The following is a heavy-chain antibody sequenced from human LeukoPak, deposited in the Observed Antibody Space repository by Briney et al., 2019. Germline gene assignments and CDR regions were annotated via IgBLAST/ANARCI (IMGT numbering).Heavy chain of an antibody. CDR1: GFTFSSYA. Sequence: GGSLRLSCAVSGFTFSSYAMNWVRQAPGKGLEWVSAISGSGSTTYYADPVKGRFTISRDNSKNTLFLQMNSLTAEDTAIYSCARPRLEYCSGGSCFDAFDIWGQGTMVTVSS. CDR2: ISGSGSTT. J-gene: IGHJ3*02. D-gene: IGHD2-15*01. V-gene: IGHV3-23*01. CDR3: ARPRLEYCSGGSCFDAFDI.